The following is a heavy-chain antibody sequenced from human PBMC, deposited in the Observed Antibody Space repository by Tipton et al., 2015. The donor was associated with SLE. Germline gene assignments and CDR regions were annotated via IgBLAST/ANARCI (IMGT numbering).Heavy chain of an antibody. CDR3: ARASRDTAMVGVVDY. D-gene: IGHD5-18*01. Sequence: LRLSCTVSGGSISSGGYYWSWIRQHPGKGLEWIGYIYYSGSTYYNPSLKSRVTISVDTSKNQFSLKLSSVTAEDTAVYYCARASRDTAMVGVVDYWGQGTLVTVSS. CDR1: GGSISSGGYY. J-gene: IGHJ4*02. CDR2: IYYSGST. V-gene: IGHV4-31*03.